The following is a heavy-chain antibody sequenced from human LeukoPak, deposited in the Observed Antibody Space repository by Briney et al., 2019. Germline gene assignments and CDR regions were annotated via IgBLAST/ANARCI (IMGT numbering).Heavy chain of an antibody. CDR2: ISAYNGDT. D-gene: IGHD3-10*01. CDR1: GYTFPTYG. CDR3: ARDLGTHYYGSGGSYTPPSPLGY. Sequence: GASVKVSCKASGYTFPTYGISWVRQAPGQGLEWMGWISAYNGDTNVAQKFQGRVTMTTDTSTSTTFMELRSLRSDDTAVYYCARDLGTHYYGSGGSYTPPSPLGYWGQGTLVTVSS. J-gene: IGHJ4*02. V-gene: IGHV1-18*01.